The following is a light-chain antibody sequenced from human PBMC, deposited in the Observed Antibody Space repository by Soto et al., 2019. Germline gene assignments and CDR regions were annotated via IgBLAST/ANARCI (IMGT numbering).Light chain of an antibody. CDR3: QQYNNWPPVP. Sequence: IVVANSAATVSVTPCERATPACSATQRGISDLPWYQQKPGQAPRLLSYGASTRATDIPATFSGSGSGTEFTLTISSLQSEDFAVYYCQQYNNWPPVPFGGGTKV. CDR1: QRGISD. CDR2: GAS. V-gene: IGKV3-15*01. J-gene: IGKJ4*01.